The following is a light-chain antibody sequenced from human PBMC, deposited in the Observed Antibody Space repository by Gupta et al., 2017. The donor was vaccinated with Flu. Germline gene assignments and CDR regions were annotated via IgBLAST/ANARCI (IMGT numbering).Light chain of an antibody. CDR3: GLYMGSGIWV. Sequence: GSVSTSYYPSWHPQTPGQALRTLNYSTNTRSAGVPDRFSGSILGNKAALTITGAQADEESDYYCGLYMGSGIWVFGGGTKLTVL. CDR1: GSVSTSYY. CDR2: STN. J-gene: IGLJ3*02. V-gene: IGLV8-61*01.